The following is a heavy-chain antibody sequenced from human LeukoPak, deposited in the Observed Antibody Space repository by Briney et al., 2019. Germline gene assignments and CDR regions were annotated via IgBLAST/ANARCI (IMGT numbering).Heavy chain of an antibody. V-gene: IGHV3-23*01. Sequence: GGSLRLSCAASGITFSSYAMSWVRQAPGKGLEWVSGISGSGVGTYYADSVKGRFTISRDNSKNTLYLQMNSLRAEDTAVYYCAKRGAEMGTTVAPGDYWGQGTLVTVSS. J-gene: IGHJ4*02. D-gene: IGHD1-7*01. CDR3: AKRGAEMGTTVAPGDY. CDR2: ISGSGVGT. CDR1: GITFSSYA.